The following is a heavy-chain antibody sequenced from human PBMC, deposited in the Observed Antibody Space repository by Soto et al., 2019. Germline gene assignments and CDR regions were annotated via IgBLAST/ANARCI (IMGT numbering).Heavy chain of an antibody. CDR2: TYHGGAT. CDR3: AHQTISYTLDV. CDR1: GGSIRGHYW. J-gene: IGHJ6*02. V-gene: IGHV4-4*02. Sequence: QVQLQESGPGLVKPSGTLSLTCAVSGGSIRGHYWWSWVRQTPGKGLEWIGDTYHGGATYYNPSLKSRVTISTDESKNQLSLKLNCVTAADTAVYYCAHQTISYTLDVWGQGTTVTVSS. D-gene: IGHD1-1*01.